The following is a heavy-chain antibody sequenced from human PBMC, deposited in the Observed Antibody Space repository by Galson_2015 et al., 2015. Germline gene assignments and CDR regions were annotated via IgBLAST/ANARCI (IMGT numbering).Heavy chain of an antibody. CDR3: AKVGYSSGWSDY. Sequence: SLRLSCAASGFTFRSYAMSWVRQAPGKGLEWVSSISGSDGSTDYAGSVKGRFTISRDNSKNTLYLQMNSLRAEDTAVYYCAKVGYSSGWSDYWGQGTLVTVSS. J-gene: IGHJ4*02. CDR1: GFTFRSYA. V-gene: IGHV3-23*01. CDR2: ISGSDGST. D-gene: IGHD6-19*01.